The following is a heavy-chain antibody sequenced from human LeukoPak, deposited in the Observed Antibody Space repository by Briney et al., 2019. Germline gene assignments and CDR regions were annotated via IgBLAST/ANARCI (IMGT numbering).Heavy chain of an antibody. D-gene: IGHD3-10*01. V-gene: IGHV3-48*02. Sequence: GGSLRLSCAASGFTFSSYSMNWVRRAPGKGLEWVSHFSSSSGTIAYADSVKGRFTISRDNAKNSLSLQMNSLRDEDTAVYYCARRSARSNYFPFDYWGQGTLVTVSS. CDR1: GFTFSSYS. CDR2: FSSSSGTI. J-gene: IGHJ4*02. CDR3: ARRSARSNYFPFDY.